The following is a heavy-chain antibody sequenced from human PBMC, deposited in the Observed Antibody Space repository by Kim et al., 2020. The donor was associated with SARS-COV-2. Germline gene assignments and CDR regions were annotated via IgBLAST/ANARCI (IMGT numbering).Heavy chain of an antibody. Sequence: GESLKISCKGSGYNFPSYWIGWVRQMPGKGLEWMGIIYPGDSDTRSSPSFQGQVTISADKSTTTAYLQWSSLKASDTAMYYCTRSAGPYDYYFDYWGQGTLVTVSS. CDR3: TRSAGPYDYYFDY. CDR2: IYPGDSDT. J-gene: IGHJ4*02. CDR1: GYNFPSYW. V-gene: IGHV5-51*01. D-gene: IGHD3-16*01.